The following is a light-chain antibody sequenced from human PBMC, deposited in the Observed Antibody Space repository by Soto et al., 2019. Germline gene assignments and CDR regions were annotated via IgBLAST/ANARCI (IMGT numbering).Light chain of an antibody. CDR1: QSVSTN. Sequence: ETVMTQSPATLSVSPGERATLSCRASQSVSTNLAWYQQKPGQAPRLLIFGAYNRATGIQARFSGSGSGTDFTLTIKSLEPEDFAVYYCKQRSSWPITFGQGTRLEIK. J-gene: IGKJ5*01. CDR2: GAY. CDR3: KQRSSWPIT. V-gene: IGKV3-11*01.